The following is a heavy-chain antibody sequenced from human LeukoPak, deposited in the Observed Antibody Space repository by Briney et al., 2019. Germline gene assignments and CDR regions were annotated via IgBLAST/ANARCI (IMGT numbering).Heavy chain of an antibody. Sequence: QPGRSLRLSCAASGFTFSSYAMHWVRQAPGKGLEWVAVISYDGSNKYYADSVKGRFTISRDNSKNTLYLQMNSLRAEDTAVYYCARVPQTGFYYFDYWGQGTLVTVSS. J-gene: IGHJ4*02. CDR2: ISYDGSNK. CDR3: ARVPQTGFYYFDY. CDR1: GFTFSSYA. D-gene: IGHD1-1*01. V-gene: IGHV3-30-3*01.